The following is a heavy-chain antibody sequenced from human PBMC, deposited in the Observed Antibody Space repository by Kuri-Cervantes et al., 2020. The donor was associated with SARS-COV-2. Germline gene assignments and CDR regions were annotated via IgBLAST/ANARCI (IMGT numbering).Heavy chain of an antibody. Sequence: ASVKVSCKASGYTFTSYGISWVRQAPGQGLEWMGWISAYNGNTNYAQKLQGRVTMTTDTSTSTVYMELSSLRSEDTAVYYCARGPGITMVRGVNVDLDYWGQGTLVTVSS. J-gene: IGHJ4*02. CDR3: ARGPGITMVRGVNVDLDY. CDR1: GYTFTSYG. V-gene: IGHV1-18*01. CDR2: ISAYNGNT. D-gene: IGHD3-10*01.